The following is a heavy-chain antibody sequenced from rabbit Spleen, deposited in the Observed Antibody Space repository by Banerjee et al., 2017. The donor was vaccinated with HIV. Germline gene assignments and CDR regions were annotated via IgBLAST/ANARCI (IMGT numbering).Heavy chain of an antibody. Sequence: QEQLEESGGDLVKPEGSLTLTCTASGFTLSNYWMCWVRQAPGKGLEWIACVHSGGTTYYATWAKGRFTISKTSSTTVTLQMTSLTAADTATYFCARDLVAVIGWNFGLWGPGTLVTV. CDR2: VHSGGTT. D-gene: IGHD1-1*01. CDR3: ARDLVAVIGWNFGL. V-gene: IGHV1S45*01. J-gene: IGHJ4*01. CDR1: GFTLSNYW.